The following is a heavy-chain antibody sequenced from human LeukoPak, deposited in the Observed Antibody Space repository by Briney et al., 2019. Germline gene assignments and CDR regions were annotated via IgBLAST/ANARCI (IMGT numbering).Heavy chain of an antibody. V-gene: IGHV4-39*07. Sequence: SETLSLTCTVSGGSISSGPYYWGWIRQPPGKGLEWIGNIYYGENTYYNPSLKSRVTISIDTSKNQFSLKLSSVTAADTAVYYCARDVPLPIVVVPAAMRNWFDPWGQGTLVTVSS. CDR1: GGSISSGPYY. CDR2: IYYGENT. CDR3: ARDVPLPIVVVPAAMRNWFDP. J-gene: IGHJ5*02. D-gene: IGHD2-2*01.